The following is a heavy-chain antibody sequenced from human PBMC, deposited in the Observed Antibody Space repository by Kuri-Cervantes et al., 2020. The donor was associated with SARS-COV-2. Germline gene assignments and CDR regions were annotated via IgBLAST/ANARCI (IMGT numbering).Heavy chain of an antibody. Sequence: GSLRLSCTVSGGSISSYYWSWIRQPPGKGLERIGYIYYRGSTNYNPSLKSRVTISVDTSKNQFSLKLSSVTAADTAVYYCARDPPPDSSGWYSAFDIWGQGTMVTVSS. J-gene: IGHJ3*02. V-gene: IGHV4-59*01. CDR2: IYYRGST. CDR3: ARDPPPDSSGWYSAFDI. CDR1: GGSISSYY. D-gene: IGHD6-19*01.